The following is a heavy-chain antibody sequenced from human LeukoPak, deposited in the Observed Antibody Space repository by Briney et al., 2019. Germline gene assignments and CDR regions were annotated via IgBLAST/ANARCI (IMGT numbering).Heavy chain of an antibody. CDR2: MNPNSGNT. CDR1: GYTFTSYV. CDR3: ARGLRSELWFGELRDY. V-gene: IGHV1-8*01. Sequence: ASVKVSCKASGYTFTSYVINWVRQATGQGLEWMGWMNPNSGNTGYAQKFQGRVTMTRNTSISTAYMELSSLRSEDTAVYYCARGLRSELWFGELRDYWGQGTLVTVSS. D-gene: IGHD3-10*01. J-gene: IGHJ4*02.